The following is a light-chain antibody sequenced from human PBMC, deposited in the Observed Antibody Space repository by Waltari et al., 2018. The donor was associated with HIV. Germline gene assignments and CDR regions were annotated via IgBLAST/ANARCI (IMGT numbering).Light chain of an antibody. V-gene: IGLV1-51*01. CDR1: SSNTGHDF. Sequence: QFVLTQPPSVSAAPGRKVNIYCSGSSSNTGHDFVSWYQVLPGAAPKLLIDDNCKLPSEIPERYSGSTAGTSATLAITGLQTGDEADYYCGTWDKTLSVGVFGEGTKLTVL. J-gene: IGLJ3*02. CDR3: GTWDKTLSVGV. CDR2: DNC.